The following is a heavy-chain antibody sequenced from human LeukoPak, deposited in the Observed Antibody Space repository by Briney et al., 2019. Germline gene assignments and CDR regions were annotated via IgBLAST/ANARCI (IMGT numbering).Heavy chain of an antibody. CDR1: GFTFSSYS. V-gene: IGHV3-21*01. CDR2: ISSSSGYI. D-gene: IGHD6-13*01. Sequence: GGSLRLSCAASGFTFSSYSMNWVRQAPGKGLGWVSSISSSSGYIQYADSVKGRFTISRDNAKNSLCLQMNSLRAEDTAVYYCARGPPDSSTRWGQGTLVTVSS. J-gene: IGHJ4*02. CDR3: ARGPPDSSTR.